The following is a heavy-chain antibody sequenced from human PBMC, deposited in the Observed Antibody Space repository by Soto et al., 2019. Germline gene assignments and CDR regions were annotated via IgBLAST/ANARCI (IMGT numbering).Heavy chain of an antibody. V-gene: IGHV4-34*01. Sequence: NPSETLSLTCAVYGGSFSGYYWSWIRQPPGEGLEWIGEINHSGSTNYNPSLKSRVTISVDTSKNQFSLKLSSVTAADTAVYYCARGRGTVTKVNFYYYGMDVWGQGTTVTVSS. J-gene: IGHJ6*02. D-gene: IGHD4-4*01. CDR3: ARGRGTVTKVNFYYYGMDV. CDR1: GGSFSGYY. CDR2: INHSGST.